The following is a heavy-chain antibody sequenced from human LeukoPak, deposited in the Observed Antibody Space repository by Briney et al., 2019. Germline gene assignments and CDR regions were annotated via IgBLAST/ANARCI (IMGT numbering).Heavy chain of an antibody. CDR3: AKGSRSNSFDY. D-gene: IGHD6-13*01. J-gene: IGHJ4*02. Sequence: HSGGSLRLSCVASGFTFSSFAMSWVRQAPGKGLEWVSAISGSGGSTYYADSVKGRFTTSRDNSKNTLYLQMNGLRAEDTAVYYCAKGSRSNSFDYWGQGTLVTVSS. CDR2: ISGSGGST. V-gene: IGHV3-23*01. CDR1: GFTFSSFA.